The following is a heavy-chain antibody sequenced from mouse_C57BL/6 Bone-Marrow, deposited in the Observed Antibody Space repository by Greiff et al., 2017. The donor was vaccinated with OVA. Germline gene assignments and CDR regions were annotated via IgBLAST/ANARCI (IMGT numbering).Heavy chain of an antibody. V-gene: IGHV1-81*01. CDR1: GYTFTSYG. D-gene: IGHD2-4*01. J-gene: IGHJ3*01. CDR3: ARTLFYDYGGSFAY. Sequence: VQLQQSGAELARPGASVKLSCKASGYTFTSYGISWVKQRTGQGLEWIGEIYPRSGNTYYNEKFKGKATLTADKSSSTAYMELRSLTSEDSAVYFCARTLFYDYGGSFAYWGQGTLVTVSA. CDR2: IYPRSGNT.